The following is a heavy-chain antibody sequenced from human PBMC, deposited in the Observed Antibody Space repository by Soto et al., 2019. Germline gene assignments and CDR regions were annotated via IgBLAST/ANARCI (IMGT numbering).Heavy chain of an antibody. CDR1: GFTFSSYW. Sequence: GGSLRLSCAASGFTFSSYWMHWVRQAPGKGLVWVSRINSDGSSTSYADSVKGRFTISRDNAKNTLYLQMNSLRAEDTAVYYCAREASSSSGYGGNYYYYGMDVWGQGTTVTVSS. J-gene: IGHJ6*02. CDR2: INSDGSST. CDR3: AREASSSSGYGGNYYYYGMDV. V-gene: IGHV3-74*01. D-gene: IGHD6-6*01.